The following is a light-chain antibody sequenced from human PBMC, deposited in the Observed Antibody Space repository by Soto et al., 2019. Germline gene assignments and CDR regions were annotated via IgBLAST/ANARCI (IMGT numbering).Light chain of an antibody. J-gene: IGLJ3*02. Sequence: QPVLTQSPSASASLGASVKLTCTLSSGHSTYAIAWHLQQPEKGPRYLMRLNSDGSHTKGDGIPDRFSGSSSGAERYLTISSLQSEDEADYYCQGWGTGILVFGGGTKLTVL. CDR2: LNSDGSH. V-gene: IGLV4-69*01. CDR1: SGHSTYA. CDR3: QGWGTGILV.